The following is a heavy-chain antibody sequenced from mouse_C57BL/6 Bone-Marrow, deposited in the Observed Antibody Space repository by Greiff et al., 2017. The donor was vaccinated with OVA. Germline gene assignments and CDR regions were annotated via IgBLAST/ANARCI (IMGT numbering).Heavy chain of an antibody. J-gene: IGHJ3*01. CDR1: GFTFSSYA. CDR2: ISDGGSYT. Sequence: EVQLVESGGGLVKPGGSLKLSCAASGFTFSSYAMSWVRQTPEKRLEWVATISDGGSYTYYPDNAKNNLYLQMSHLKSEDTAMYYCARRVEAYWGQGTLVTVSA. V-gene: IGHV5-4*03. CDR3: ARRVEAY.